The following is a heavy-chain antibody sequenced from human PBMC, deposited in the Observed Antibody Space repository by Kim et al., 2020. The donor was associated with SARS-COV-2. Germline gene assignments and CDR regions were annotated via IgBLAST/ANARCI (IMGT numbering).Heavy chain of an antibody. V-gene: IGHV3-23*01. CDR2: ISGSGGST. D-gene: IGHD2-21*01. Sequence: GGSLRLSCAASGFTFSSYAMSWVRQAPGKGLEWVSAISGSGGSTYYADSVKGRFTISRDNSKNTLYLQMNSLRAEDTAVYYCAKTPPPIPDSSYYYYYGMDVWGQGTTVTVSS. J-gene: IGHJ6*02. CDR3: AKTPPPIPDSSYYYYYGMDV. CDR1: GFTFSSYA.